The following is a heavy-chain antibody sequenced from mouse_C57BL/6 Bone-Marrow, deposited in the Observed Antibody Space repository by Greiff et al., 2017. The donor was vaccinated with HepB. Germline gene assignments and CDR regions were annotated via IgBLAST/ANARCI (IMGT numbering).Heavy chain of an antibody. J-gene: IGHJ3*01. D-gene: IGHD2-3*01. V-gene: IGHV1-15*01. CDR1: GYTFTDYE. Sequence: VQLQQSGAELVRPGASVTLSCKASGYTFTDYEMHWVKQTPVHGLEWIGAIDPETGGTAYNQKFKGKAILTADKSSSTAYMELRSLTSEDSAVYYCTRSDDGYYRYCFAYWGQGTLVTVSA. CDR3: TRSDDGYYRYCFAY. CDR2: IDPETGGT.